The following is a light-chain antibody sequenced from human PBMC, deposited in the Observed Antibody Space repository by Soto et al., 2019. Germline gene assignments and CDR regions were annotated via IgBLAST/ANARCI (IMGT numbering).Light chain of an antibody. CDR1: QSVSSY. CDR2: DAS. Sequence: EFVLTQSPATLSLSPEERATLSCRASQSVSSYLAWYQQKPGQAPRLLIYDASNRATGIPARFSGSGSGTDFTLTISSLQPEDFAVYYCQQRSNWPITFGQGTRLEI. V-gene: IGKV3-11*01. J-gene: IGKJ5*01. CDR3: QQRSNWPIT.